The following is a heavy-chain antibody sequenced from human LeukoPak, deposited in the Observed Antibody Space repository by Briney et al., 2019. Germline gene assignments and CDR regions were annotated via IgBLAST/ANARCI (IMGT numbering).Heavy chain of an antibody. Sequence: VASVKVSCKASGYTFTGYYMHWVRQAPGQGLEWMGWINPNSGGTNYAQKFQGRVTMTRDTSISTAYMELSRLRSDDTAVYYCAKDSSGYDYYMDVWGKGTTVTVSS. CDR3: AKDSSGYDYYMDV. J-gene: IGHJ6*03. CDR1: GYTFTGYY. D-gene: IGHD3-22*01. CDR2: INPNSGGT. V-gene: IGHV1-2*02.